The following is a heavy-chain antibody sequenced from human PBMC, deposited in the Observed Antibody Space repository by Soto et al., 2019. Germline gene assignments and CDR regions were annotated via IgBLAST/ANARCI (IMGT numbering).Heavy chain of an antibody. J-gene: IGHJ6*02. CDR1: GYSFTSYW. Sequence: RGESLKISCKGSGYSFTSYWISWVRQMPGKGLEWMGRIDPSDSYTNYSPSFQGHVTISADKSISTAYLQWSSLKASDAAMYYCARHGQSLLPTPYYYGMDVWGQGTTVTVSS. D-gene: IGHD2-15*01. V-gene: IGHV5-10-1*01. CDR3: ARHGQSLLPTPYYYGMDV. CDR2: IDPSDSYT.